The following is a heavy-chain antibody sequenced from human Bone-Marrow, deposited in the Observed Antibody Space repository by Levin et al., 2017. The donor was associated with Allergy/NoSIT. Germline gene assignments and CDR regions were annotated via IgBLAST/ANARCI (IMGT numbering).Heavy chain of an antibody. D-gene: IGHD6-19*01. CDR1: GYTLTNFG. V-gene: IGHV1-18*01. J-gene: IGHJ4*02. CDR3: AREINSGWHSDYLDY. CDR2: IGAYTGHT. Sequence: GESLKISCKASGYTLTNFGVTWVRQAPGQGLEWMGWIGAYTGHTNYAQKVQGRVTMTTDTSTNTAYMELRSLRSDDTAIYFCAREINSGWHSDYLDYWGPGTLVTVSS.